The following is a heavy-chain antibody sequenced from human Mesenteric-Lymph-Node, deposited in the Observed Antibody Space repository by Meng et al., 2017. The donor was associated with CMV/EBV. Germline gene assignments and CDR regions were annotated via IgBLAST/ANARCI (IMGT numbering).Heavy chain of an antibody. CDR2: ISSSGSTI. D-gene: IGHD1-20*01. CDR1: GFTFSSYW. Sequence: GGSLRLSCAASGFTFSSYWMSWVRQAPGKGLEWVSYISSSGSTIYYADSVKGRFTISRDNAKNSLYLQMNSLRAEDTAVYYCAREIGKGITGTAYGMDVWGQGTTVTVSS. V-gene: IGHV3-48*04. J-gene: IGHJ6*02. CDR3: AREIGKGITGTAYGMDV.